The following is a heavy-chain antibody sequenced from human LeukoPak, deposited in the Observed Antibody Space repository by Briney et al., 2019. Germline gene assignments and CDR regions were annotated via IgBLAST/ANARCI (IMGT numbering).Heavy chain of an antibody. D-gene: IGHD6-19*01. CDR3: ARGEQWLVWVYFDY. CDR2: LKQDGSEK. J-gene: IGHJ4*02. V-gene: IGHV3-7*01. Sequence: GGSLRLSCAASGFTFSSYWMSWVGQAPGKGVEGVANLKQDGSEKYYVDSVKARFTISRDNPKNSLYLQMNTLRAEDTAVYYCARGEQWLVWVYFDYWGQGTLVTVSS. CDR1: GFTFSSYW.